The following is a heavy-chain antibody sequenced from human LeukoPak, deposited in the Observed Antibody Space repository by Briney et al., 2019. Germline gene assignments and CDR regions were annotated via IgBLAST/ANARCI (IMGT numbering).Heavy chain of an antibody. CDR3: ARDPITMVRGVPTYYYYYMDV. D-gene: IGHD3-10*01. CDR2: INPSGGST. Sequence: ASVKVSCKASGYTFTSYYMHWVRQAPGQGLEWMGIINPSGGSTSYAQKFQGRVTMTRDMSTSTVYMELSSLRSEDTAVYYCARDPITMVRGVPTYYYYYMDVWGKGTTVTISS. V-gene: IGHV1-46*01. J-gene: IGHJ6*03. CDR1: GYTFTSYY.